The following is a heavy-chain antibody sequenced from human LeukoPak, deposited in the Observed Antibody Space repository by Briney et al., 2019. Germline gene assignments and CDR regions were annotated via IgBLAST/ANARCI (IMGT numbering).Heavy chain of an antibody. Sequence: GRSLRLSCAASGFTFSSYAMHWVRQAPGKGLEWVAVISYDGSNKYYADSVKGRFTISRDNSKNTLYLQMNSLRAEDTAVYYCAREQVATGGAFDIWGQGTVVTVSS. CDR1: GFTFSSYA. CDR2: ISYDGSNK. V-gene: IGHV3-30-3*01. J-gene: IGHJ3*02. D-gene: IGHD5-12*01. CDR3: AREQVATGGAFDI.